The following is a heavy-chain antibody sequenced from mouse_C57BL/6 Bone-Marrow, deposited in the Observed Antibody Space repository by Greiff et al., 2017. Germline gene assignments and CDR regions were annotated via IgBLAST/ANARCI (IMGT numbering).Heavy chain of an antibody. CDR1: GYNFTSYW. D-gene: IGHD2-4*01. CDR3: ARNYYYDVEFAY. Sequence: QVQLQQSGAELVMPGASVKLSCKASGYNFTSYWMHWVKPRPGQGLEWIGEIDPSDSYTKYNPQFQGKSTLTVDKSSSTAYMHLSILTSEDSAVYYCARNYYYDVEFAYGGQGTLVTVSA. V-gene: IGHV1-69*01. J-gene: IGHJ3*01. CDR2: IDPSDSYT.